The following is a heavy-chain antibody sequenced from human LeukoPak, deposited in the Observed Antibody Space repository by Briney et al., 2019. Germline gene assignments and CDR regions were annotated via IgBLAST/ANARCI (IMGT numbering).Heavy chain of an antibody. CDR2: IKQDGSEK. V-gene: IGHV3-7*01. Sequence: GGSLRLSCAASAFTFSYYAMSWVRQAPGKGLEWVANIKQDGSEKYYVDSVKGRFTISRDNAKNSLYLQMNSLRAEDTAVYYCARDGAAADDYWGQGTLVTVSS. J-gene: IGHJ4*02. CDR3: ARDGAAADDY. D-gene: IGHD6-13*01. CDR1: AFTFSYYA.